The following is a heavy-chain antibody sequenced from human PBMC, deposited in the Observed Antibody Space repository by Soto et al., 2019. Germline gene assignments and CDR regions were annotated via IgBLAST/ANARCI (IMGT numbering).Heavy chain of an antibody. CDR1: GFTFSDYY. J-gene: IGHJ4*02. V-gene: IGHV3-11*03. D-gene: IGHD5-18*01. CDR3: VRGDCDRYDGHGYLGRH. CDR2: ISSSSYT. Sequence: GSLRLSCAASGFTFSDYYMSWIRQAPGKGLEWVSYISSSSYTNYADSVKGRFTISRDNAKNSLYLEMNSLRAEDTAVYYCVRGDCDRYDGHGYLGRHWGQGSLVIGSS.